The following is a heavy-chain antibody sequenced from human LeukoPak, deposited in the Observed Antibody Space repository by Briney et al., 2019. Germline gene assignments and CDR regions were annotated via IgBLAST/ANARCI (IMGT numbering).Heavy chain of an antibody. CDR1: GGSFSDYF. J-gene: IGHJ4*02. Sequence: PSETLSLTCAVYGGSFSDYFWSWIRQPPGKGLEWIGYIYYSGSTNYNPSLKSRVTISVDTSKNQFSLKLSSVTAADTAVYYCARESGYSYGFDYWGQGTLVTVSS. CDR2: IYYSGST. V-gene: IGHV4-59*01. D-gene: IGHD5-18*01. CDR3: ARESGYSYGFDY.